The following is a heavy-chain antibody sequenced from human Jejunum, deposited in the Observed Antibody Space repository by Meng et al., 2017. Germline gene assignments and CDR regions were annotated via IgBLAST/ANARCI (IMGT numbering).Heavy chain of an antibody. V-gene: IGHV5-51*01. J-gene: IGHJ4*01. CDR2: IFVGDSDT. CDR3: VRPGYDSSTYNVMYFHI. D-gene: IGHD3-22*01. CDR1: GYSFANYW. Sequence: GESLKISCEGSGYSFANYWIAWVRQMPGKGLEWMGSIFVGDSDTRYSPSFEGQVTISADKSVRTAYLQWSSLKASDTAMYYCVRPGYDSSTYNVMYFHIWGHGTQVTVSS.